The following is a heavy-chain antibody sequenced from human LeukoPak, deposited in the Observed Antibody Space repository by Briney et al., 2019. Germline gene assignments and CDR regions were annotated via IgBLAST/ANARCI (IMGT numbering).Heavy chain of an antibody. Sequence: PGGSLRLSCAASGFTFSDYWMQWVRQGPGKGLVWVSRINGDGRATTYADSVKGRFTMSRDNAKNTLYLQMNGLRADDTAVYYCARAVGGYSPFDYWGQGTLVIVSS. V-gene: IGHV3-74*01. CDR1: GFTFSDYW. D-gene: IGHD5-12*01. CDR2: INGDGRAT. J-gene: IGHJ4*02. CDR3: ARAVGGYSPFDY.